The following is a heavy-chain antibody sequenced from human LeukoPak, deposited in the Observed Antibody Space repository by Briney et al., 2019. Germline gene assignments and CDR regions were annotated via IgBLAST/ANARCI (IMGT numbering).Heavy chain of an antibody. V-gene: IGHV1-8*01. CDR3: ARWFPKTSFRKTGHYFDY. J-gene: IGHJ4*02. CDR2: MNPNSGNT. Sequence: ASVKVSCKASGYTFTSYDINWVRQATGQGLEWMGWMNPNSGNTGYAQKFQGRVTMTRNTSISTAYMELSSLRSEDTAVYYCARWFPKTSFRKTGHYFDYWGQGTLVTVSS. D-gene: IGHD3-10*01. CDR1: GYTFTSYD.